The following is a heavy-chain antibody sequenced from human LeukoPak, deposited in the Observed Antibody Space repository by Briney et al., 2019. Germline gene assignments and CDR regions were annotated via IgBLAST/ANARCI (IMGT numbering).Heavy chain of an antibody. CDR2: IKQDGSEK. Sequence: GGSLRLSCAASGFTFSSYWMSWVRQAPGKGLEWVVNIKQDGSEKYYVDSVKGRFTISRDNAKNSLYLQMNSLRAEDTAVYYCARDRKLDSGYVSGRAFDIWGQGTMVTVSS. V-gene: IGHV3-7*01. D-gene: IGHD5-12*01. J-gene: IGHJ3*02. CDR3: ARDRKLDSGYVSGRAFDI. CDR1: GFTFSSYW.